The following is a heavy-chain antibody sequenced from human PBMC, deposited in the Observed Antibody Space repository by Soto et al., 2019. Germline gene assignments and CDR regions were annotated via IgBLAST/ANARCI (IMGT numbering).Heavy chain of an antibody. V-gene: IGHV4-34*01. J-gene: IGHJ2*01. CDR3: ARGPLTGVNWYFDL. Sequence: SETLSLTCAVYGGSFSGYYWSWIRQPPGKGLEWIGEINHSGSTNYNPSLKSRVTISVDTSKNQFSLKLSSVTAADTAVYYCARGPLTGVNWYFDLWGRGTLVTVSS. CDR1: GGSFSGYY. CDR2: INHSGST. D-gene: IGHD7-27*01.